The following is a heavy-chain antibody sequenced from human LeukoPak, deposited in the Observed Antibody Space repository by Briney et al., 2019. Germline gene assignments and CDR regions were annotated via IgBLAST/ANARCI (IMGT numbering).Heavy chain of an antibody. D-gene: IGHD2-2*01. V-gene: IGHV3-15*01. Sequence: GGSLRLSCADSGFTFSNAWMSWVRQAPGKGLEWVGRIKSKTDGGTTDYAAPVKGRFTISRVDSKNTLYLQMNSLKTEDTAVYYCTTEDIVVVPAATYWGQGTLVTVSS. CDR3: TTEDIVVVPAATY. CDR2: IKSKTDGGTT. CDR1: GFTFSNAW. J-gene: IGHJ4*02.